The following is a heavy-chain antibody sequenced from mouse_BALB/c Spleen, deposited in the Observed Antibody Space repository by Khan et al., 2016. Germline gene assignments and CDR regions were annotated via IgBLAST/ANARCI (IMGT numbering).Heavy chain of an antibody. J-gene: IGHJ4*01. V-gene: IGHV1-7*01. CDR1: GYTFTSYW. CDR3: AYRYDAMDY. CDR2: INPSTGYT. D-gene: IGHD2-14*01. Sequence: QVQLQQSGAELAKPGASVKMSCKASGYTFTSYWMHWVKQRPGQGLEWIGYINPSTGYTEYNQKFKDKATLTADKSSSPAYMQLSSLTSEDSAVYYCAYRYDAMDYWGQGTSVTVAS.